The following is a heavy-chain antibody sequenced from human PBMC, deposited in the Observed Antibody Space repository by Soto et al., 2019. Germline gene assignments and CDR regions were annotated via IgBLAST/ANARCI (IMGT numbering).Heavy chain of an antibody. CDR2: VSKSDYT. CDR1: GFYFNNYG. D-gene: IGHD2-2*01. J-gene: IGHJ4*02. V-gene: IGHV3-21*01. CDR3: AREDSIIIPAVSDF. Sequence: TGGSLRLSCEVSGFYFNNYGINWVRQAPGKGLEWVPSVSKSDYTYYSDSVKGRFTISRDNAKNSVSLQMNSLRAEDTAVYYCAREDSIIIPAVSDFWGQGTLVTVSS.